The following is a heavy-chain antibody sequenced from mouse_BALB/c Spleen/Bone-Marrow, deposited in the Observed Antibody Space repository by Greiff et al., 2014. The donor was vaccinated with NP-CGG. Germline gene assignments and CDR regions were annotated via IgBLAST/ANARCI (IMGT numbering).Heavy chain of an antibody. Sequence: EVQLVESGPVLVKPGASVKMSCKASGYTFTSYVMHWVKQKPGQGLEWIGYVNPYNDGTKYNEKFKGKATLTSDKSSSTAYMELSSLTSEDSADYYCARRGRIAEALGYWGQGTTLTVSS. D-gene: IGHD6-1*01. J-gene: IGHJ2*01. CDR2: VNPYNDGT. V-gene: IGHV1-14*01. CDR3: ARRGRIAEALGY. CDR1: GYTFTSYV.